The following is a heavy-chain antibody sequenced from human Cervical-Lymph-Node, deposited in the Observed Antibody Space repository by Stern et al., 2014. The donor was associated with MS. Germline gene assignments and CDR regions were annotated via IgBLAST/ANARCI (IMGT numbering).Heavy chain of an antibody. CDR2: IRSNGYGATP. CDR3: TTGPSTYFYKGMDV. Sequence: EVQLVESGGGLVQPGRSLRLSCTASGLTFGDSAISWFCQAPGKGPEWVGVIRSNGYGATPEHAASLQGRLTISSDDYKGIAYLQMNSLRNEDTAVYYCTTGPSTYFYKGMDVWGQGTTVVVSS. J-gene: IGHJ6*02. D-gene: IGHD2-2*01. V-gene: IGHV3-49*03. CDR1: GLTFGDSA.